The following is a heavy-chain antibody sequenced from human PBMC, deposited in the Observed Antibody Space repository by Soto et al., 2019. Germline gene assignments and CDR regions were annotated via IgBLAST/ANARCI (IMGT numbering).Heavy chain of an antibody. D-gene: IGHD6-25*01. CDR2: VYFSGNT. V-gene: IGHV4-59*01. CDR1: GGSLSSYY. CDR3: GSVRPSGYVLS. Sequence: QVQLQESGPGLVKPSETLSLTCTVSGGSLSSYYWTWIRQSPGKGLEWIGYVYFSGNTNYNPSLKSRVTISIDTSKNQFSLRLASVTAADTAFYYCGSVRPSGYVLSWGQGTPVTVSS. J-gene: IGHJ5*02.